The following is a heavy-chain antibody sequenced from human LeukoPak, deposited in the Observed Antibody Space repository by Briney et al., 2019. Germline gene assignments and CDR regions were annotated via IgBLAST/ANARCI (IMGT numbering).Heavy chain of an antibody. Sequence: ASVKVSCKASGYTFTGYYMHWVRQAPGQGLEWMGWINPNSGGTNYAQKFQGRVTMTRDTSISTAYMELSRLRSDDTAVYYCAREYCSSTSCTRRGDWFDPWGQGTLVTASS. D-gene: IGHD2-2*01. CDR3: AREYCSSTSCTRRGDWFDP. J-gene: IGHJ5*02. V-gene: IGHV1-2*02. CDR2: INPNSGGT. CDR1: GYTFTGYY.